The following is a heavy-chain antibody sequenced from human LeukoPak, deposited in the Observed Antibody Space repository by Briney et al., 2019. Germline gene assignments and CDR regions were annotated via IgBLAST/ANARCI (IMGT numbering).Heavy chain of an antibody. CDR3: ARDDRRSDY. J-gene: IGHJ4*02. V-gene: IGHV4-39*07. CDR1: GGSISSSSYY. Sequence: SETLSLTCIVSGGSISSSSYYWGWIRQPPGKGLEWIGSIYYSGSTYYNPSLKSRVTISVDTSKNQFSLKLSSVTAADTAVYYCARDDRRSDYWGQGTLVTVSS. CDR2: IYYSGST.